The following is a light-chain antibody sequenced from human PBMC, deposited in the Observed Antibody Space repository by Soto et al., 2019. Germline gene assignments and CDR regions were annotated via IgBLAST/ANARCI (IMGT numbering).Light chain of an antibody. CDR2: GAS. V-gene: IGKV3-20*01. CDR3: QQYDDSIT. CDR1: QTISSNY. J-gene: IGKJ5*01. Sequence: EIVLTQSPDTLSLSPGESATLSCRASQTISSNYLAWYQQKPGRAPRLLIYGASHRATGIPDRLSGSGSGTDFTLTISRLEPEDFAMFYCQQYDDSITFGQGTRLEIE.